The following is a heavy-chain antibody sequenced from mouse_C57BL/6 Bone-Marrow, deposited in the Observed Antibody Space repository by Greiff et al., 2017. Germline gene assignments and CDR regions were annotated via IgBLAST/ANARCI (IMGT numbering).Heavy chain of an antibody. D-gene: IGHD2-1*01. CDR1: GYTFTSYW. J-gene: IGHJ3*01. CDR2: IYPGSGST. V-gene: IGHV1-55*01. CDR3: ARSIFYSFAY. Sequence: VQLQQPGAELVKPGASVKLSCKASGYTFTSYWITWVKQRPGQGLEWIGDIYPGSGSTNYNEKFKSKATLTVDTSSSTAYMQLSSLTSEDSEVYYCARSIFYSFAYWGQGTLVTVSA.